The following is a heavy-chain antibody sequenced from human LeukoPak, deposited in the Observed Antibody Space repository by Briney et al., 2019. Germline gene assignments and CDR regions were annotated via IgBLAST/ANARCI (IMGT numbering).Heavy chain of an antibody. J-gene: IGHJ6*04. CDR3: TTRYISSGSCFEVMDV. CDR1: GFTFSNAW. Sequence: GGSLRLSCAASGFTFSNAWMSWVRQAPGKGLEWVGRIKSKTVGGTTDYAAPVKGRFTISRDDSKNTLYLQMNSLKTEDTAVYYCTTRYISSGSCFEVMDVWGKGTTVTVSS. D-gene: IGHD2-15*01. V-gene: IGHV3-15*01. CDR2: IKSKTVGGTT.